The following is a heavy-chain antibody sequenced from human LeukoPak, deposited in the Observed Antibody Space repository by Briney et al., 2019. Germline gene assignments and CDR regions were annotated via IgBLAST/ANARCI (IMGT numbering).Heavy chain of an antibody. D-gene: IGHD3-22*01. Sequence: ETLSLTCTVPGGSISSYYWSWIRQPPGKGLEWIGYIYYSGSTNYNPSLKSRVTISVDTSKNQFSLKLSSVTAADTAVYYCARHFTYYDSSGYYRYFDYWGQGTLVTVSS. CDR2: IYYSGST. CDR3: ARHFTYYDSSGYYRYFDY. J-gene: IGHJ4*02. V-gene: IGHV4-59*08. CDR1: GGSISSYY.